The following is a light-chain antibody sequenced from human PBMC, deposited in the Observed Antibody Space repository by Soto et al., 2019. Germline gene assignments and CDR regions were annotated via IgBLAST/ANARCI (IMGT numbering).Light chain of an antibody. V-gene: IGKV1-39*01. Sequence: IQMTQSPSSLSASVGDRVTITCRASQGVDSDLSWYQQKPGKAPKLLIYATSSLHSGVPTRFRGSGSGTHFTLTISSLQPEDVATYYCQQSYSTLVLTFGGGTKVELK. CDR1: QGVDSD. CDR2: ATS. J-gene: IGKJ4*01. CDR3: QQSYSTLVLT.